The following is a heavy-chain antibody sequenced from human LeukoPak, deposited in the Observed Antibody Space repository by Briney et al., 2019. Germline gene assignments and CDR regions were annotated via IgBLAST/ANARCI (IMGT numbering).Heavy chain of an antibody. J-gene: IGHJ5*02. CDR2: ISSSSSYI. CDR1: GFTFSTYS. D-gene: IGHD6-13*01. Sequence: GGSLRLSCVDSGFTFSTYSMNWVRQAPGKGLEWVSSISSSSSYIYYGDSVKGRFTISRDNAKNSLYLQMNSLRAEDTAVYYCARVDSSSWSHNWFDPWGQGTLVTVSS. CDR3: ARVDSSSWSHNWFDP. V-gene: IGHV3-21*01.